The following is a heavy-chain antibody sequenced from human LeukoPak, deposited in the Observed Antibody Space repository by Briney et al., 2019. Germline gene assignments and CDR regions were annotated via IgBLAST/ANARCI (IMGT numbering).Heavy chain of an antibody. D-gene: IGHD1-26*01. J-gene: IGHJ3*02. Sequence: GGSLRLSCAASGFTFSSYSMNWVRQAPGKGLEWVSSISSSSSYIYYADSVKGRFTISRDNAKNSLYLQMNSLRAEDTAVYYCARGYSGGYYLIDAFDIWGQGTMVTVSP. CDR3: ARGYSGGYYLIDAFDI. CDR2: ISSSSSYI. V-gene: IGHV3-21*01. CDR1: GFTFSSYS.